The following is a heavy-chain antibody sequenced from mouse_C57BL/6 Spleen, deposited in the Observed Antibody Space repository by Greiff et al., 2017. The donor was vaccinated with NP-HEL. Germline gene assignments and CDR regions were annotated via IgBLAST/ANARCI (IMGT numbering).Heavy chain of an antibody. CDR2: ISSGSSTI. CDR3: ARGGNYDY. D-gene: IGHD2-1*01. Sequence: VQLKESGGGLVKPGGSLKLSCAASGFTFSDYGMHWVRQAPETGLEWVAYISSGSSTIYYADTVKGRFTISRDNAKNTLFLQMTSLRSEDTAMYYCARGGNYDYWGQGTTLTVSS. CDR1: GFTFSDYG. V-gene: IGHV5-17*01. J-gene: IGHJ2*01.